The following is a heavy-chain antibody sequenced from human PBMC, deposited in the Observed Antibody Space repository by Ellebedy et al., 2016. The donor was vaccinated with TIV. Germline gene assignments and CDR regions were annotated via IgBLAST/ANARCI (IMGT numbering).Heavy chain of an antibody. CDR3: ARSRSTGYYYYGMDV. J-gene: IGHJ6*02. CDR1: GGSFSGYY. V-gene: IGHV4-34*01. D-gene: IGHD4-11*01. CDR2: INHSGST. Sequence: MPSETLSLTCAVYGGSFSGYYWSWIRQPPGKGLEWIGEINHSGSTNYNPSLKSRVTISVDTSKNQFSLKLSSVTAADTAVYYCARSRSTGYYYYGMDVWGQGTTVTVSS.